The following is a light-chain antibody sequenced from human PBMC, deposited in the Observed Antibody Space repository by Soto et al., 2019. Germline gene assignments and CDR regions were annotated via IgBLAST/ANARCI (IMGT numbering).Light chain of an antibody. J-gene: IGKJ2*01. CDR2: GAS. Sequence: EIVLTQSPGTLSLSPGERATLSCRASQSVSSSYLAWYQQKPCQAPRLLIYGASSRGIGITDRFSGSGSGTGLTLTVSRLEPAEFTLYYCQQYGSSVYTFGHETKLEIK. V-gene: IGKV3-20*01. CDR1: QSVSSSY. CDR3: QQYGSSVYT.